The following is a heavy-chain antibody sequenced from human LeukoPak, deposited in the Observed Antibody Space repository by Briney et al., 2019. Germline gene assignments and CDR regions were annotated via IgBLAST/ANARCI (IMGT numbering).Heavy chain of an antibody. D-gene: IGHD5-12*01. CDR2: ISSSSSYI. CDR1: GFTFSSYS. J-gene: IGHJ5*02. CDR3: ARDRASTHSGYDYSNWSDP. V-gene: IGHV3-21*01. Sequence: GGSLRLSCAASGFTFSSYSMNWVRQAPGKGLEWVSSISSSSSYIYYADSVKGRFTISRDNAKNSLYLQMNSLRAEDTAVYYCARDRASTHSGYDYSNWSDPWGQGTLVTVSS.